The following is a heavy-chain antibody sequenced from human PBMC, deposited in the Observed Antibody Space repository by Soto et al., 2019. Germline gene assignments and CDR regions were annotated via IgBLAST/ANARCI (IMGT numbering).Heavy chain of an antibody. CDR2: IYYSGST. D-gene: IGHD3-10*01. CDR3: ASRSLLWFGDPAYYFDY. CDR1: GGSISSSSYY. Sequence: PSETLSLTCTVSGGSISSSSYYWGWIRQPPGKGLEWIGSIYYSGSTYYNPSLKSRVTISVDTSKNQFSLKVPSVTAADTAVYFCASRSLLWFGDPAYYFDYWGQGTLVTVSS. J-gene: IGHJ4*02. V-gene: IGHV4-39*01.